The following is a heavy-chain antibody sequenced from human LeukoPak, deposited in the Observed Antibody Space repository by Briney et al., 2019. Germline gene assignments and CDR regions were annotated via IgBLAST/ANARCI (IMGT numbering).Heavy chain of an antibody. J-gene: IGHJ4*02. CDR3: ARGGNYDILTGYEYYLDY. V-gene: IGHV4-30-2*01. Sequence: SETLSLTCTVSGGSFSSGGYYWSWIRQPPGKGLEWIGYIYHSGSTYYNPSLKSRVTISVDRSKNQFSLKLSSVTAADTAVYYCARGGNYDILTGYEYYLDYWGREPWSPSPQ. CDR2: IYHSGST. D-gene: IGHD3-9*01. CDR1: GGSFSSGGYY.